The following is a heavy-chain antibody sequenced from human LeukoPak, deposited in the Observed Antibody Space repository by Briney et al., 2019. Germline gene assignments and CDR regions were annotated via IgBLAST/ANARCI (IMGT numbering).Heavy chain of an antibody. D-gene: IGHD3-10*01. V-gene: IGHV4-34*01. Sequence: SETLSLICAVYGGSFSGYYWSWIRHPPGKGLEWIGEINHSGSTNYNPSLKSRVTISVDTSKNQFSLKLSSVTAADTAVYYCVRAGYGSGSYGGLDYWSQGTLVTVSS. CDR1: GGSFSGYY. J-gene: IGHJ4*02. CDR2: INHSGST. CDR3: VRAGYGSGSYGGLDY.